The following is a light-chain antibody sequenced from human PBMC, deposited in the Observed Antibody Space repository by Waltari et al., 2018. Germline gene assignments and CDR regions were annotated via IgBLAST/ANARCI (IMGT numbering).Light chain of an antibody. CDR1: SSDVDDYNY. CDR2: DVN. V-gene: IGLV2-14*03. CDR3: SSFTRTNSWV. J-gene: IGLJ3*02. Sequence: SALAQPAPVSGSPGQSITLSCTGTSSDVDDYNYVSWYQQHPGKAPRLLIYDVNNRPSGVSNRFSGSKSGNTASLTISGLQAEDEADYYCSSFTRTNSWVFGGGTKLTVL.